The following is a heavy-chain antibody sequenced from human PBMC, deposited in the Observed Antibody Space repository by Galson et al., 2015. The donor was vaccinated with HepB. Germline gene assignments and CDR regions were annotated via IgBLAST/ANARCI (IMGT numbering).Heavy chain of an antibody. V-gene: IGHV3-30-3*01. D-gene: IGHD6-25*01. J-gene: IGHJ4*02. Sequence: SLRLSCAASGFTFSSYAMHWVRQAPGKGLEWVAVISYDGSSKYYADSVKGRFTISRDNSKNTLYLQMNSLRAEDTAVYYCARGEEVPAAALGLDYWGQGTLVTVSS. CDR3: ARGEEVPAAALGLDY. CDR1: GFTFSSYA. CDR2: ISYDGSSK.